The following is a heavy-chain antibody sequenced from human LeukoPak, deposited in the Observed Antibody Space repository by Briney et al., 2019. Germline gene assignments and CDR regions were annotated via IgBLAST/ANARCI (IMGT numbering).Heavy chain of an antibody. J-gene: IGHJ4*02. V-gene: IGHV3-23*01. CDR1: GFTFSSYA. D-gene: IGHD6-13*01. CDR3: AKGFTTGRYSSSWYPPFDY. CDR2: ISGSGGST. Sequence: GGSLRLSCAVSGFTFSSYAMSWVRQAPGKRLEWVSAISGSGGSTYYADSVKGRFTISRDNSKNTLYLQMNSLRAEDTAVYYCAKGFTTGRYSSSWYPPFDYWGQGTLVTVSS.